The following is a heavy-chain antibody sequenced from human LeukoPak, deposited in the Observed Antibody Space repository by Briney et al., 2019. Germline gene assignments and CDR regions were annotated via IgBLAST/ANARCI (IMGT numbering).Heavy chain of an antibody. CDR2: IYTSGST. V-gene: IGHV4-4*07. CDR3: ARHLEDFWSGYSWY. D-gene: IGHD3-3*01. CDR1: GGSISSYY. J-gene: IGHJ4*02. Sequence: PSETLSLTCTVFGGSISSYYWSWIRQPAGKGLEWIGRIYTSGSTNYNPSLKSRVTMSVDTSKNQFSLKPSSVTAADTAVYYCARHLEDFWSGYSWYWGQGTLVTVSS.